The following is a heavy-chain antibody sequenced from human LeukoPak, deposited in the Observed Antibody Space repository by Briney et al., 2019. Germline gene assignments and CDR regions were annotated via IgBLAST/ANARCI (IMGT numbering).Heavy chain of an antibody. CDR2: ISYDGSNK. J-gene: IGHJ4*02. D-gene: IGHD3-22*01. CDR1: GFTFSSYA. Sequence: PGGSLRLSCAASGFTFSSYAMHWVRQAPGKGLEWVAVISYDGSNKYYADSVKGRFTISRDNSKNTLYLQMNSLRAEDTAVYYCARDDHDSSGYFDYWGRGTLVTVSS. CDR3: ARDDHDSSGYFDY. V-gene: IGHV3-30-3*01.